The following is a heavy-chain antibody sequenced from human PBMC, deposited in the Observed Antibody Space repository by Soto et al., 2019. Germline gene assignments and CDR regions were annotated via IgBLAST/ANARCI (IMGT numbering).Heavy chain of an antibody. D-gene: IGHD1-26*01. CDR1: GFSLSASGVG. CDR3: ARKNSGTYALDY. CDR2: IYWDDTK. V-gene: IGHV2-5*02. Sequence: GPTLVNPTQTLTLTCTFSGFSLSASGVGVGWFRQPPGKALEWLAVIYWDDTKTYSPSLESRLTVTKDTSKNQVVLTMTNMDPVDTATYCCARKNSGTYALDYWGQGVLVTVSS. J-gene: IGHJ4*02.